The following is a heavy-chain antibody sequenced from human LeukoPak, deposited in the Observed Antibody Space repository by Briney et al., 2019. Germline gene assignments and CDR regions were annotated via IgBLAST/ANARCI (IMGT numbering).Heavy chain of an antibody. D-gene: IGHD2-15*01. J-gene: IGHJ4*02. V-gene: IGHV1-18*04. CDR1: GYTFTSYG. CDR3: ARERNLGVVAATPWEEDY. CDR2: IIAYNGNT. Sequence: ASVMVSCKDAGYTFTSYGISWVRQAPGQGLEWRGWIIAYNGNTNYAQTLQGGVTMTTDASTSTAYMELRSLRSDDTAVYYCARERNLGVVAATPWEEDYWGQGTLVTVSS.